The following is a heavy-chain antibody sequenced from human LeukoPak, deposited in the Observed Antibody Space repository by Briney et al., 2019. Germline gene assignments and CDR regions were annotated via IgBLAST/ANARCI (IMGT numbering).Heavy chain of an antibody. Sequence: GGSLRLSCAASGFTVSSNYMSWVRQAPGKGLEWVSVIYSGGSTYYADSVKGRFTISRDNSKNTLYLQMNSLRAEDTAVYYCARDSSGWNVFDYWGQGTLVTVSS. D-gene: IGHD6-19*01. J-gene: IGHJ4*02. CDR2: IYSGGST. CDR3: ARDSSGWNVFDY. CDR1: GFTVSSNY. V-gene: IGHV3-53*01.